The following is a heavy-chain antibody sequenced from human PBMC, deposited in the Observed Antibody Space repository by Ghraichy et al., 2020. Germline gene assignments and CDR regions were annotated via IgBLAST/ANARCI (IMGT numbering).Heavy chain of an antibody. CDR1: GGSFSGYY. CDR3: ASSNIVVGIALDD. J-gene: IGHJ4*02. D-gene: IGHD2-21*01. Sequence: GSLRLSCAVYGGSFSGYYWRWIRQPPGKGLEWIGEINHSGSTNYNPSRKSRVTISVETSKNQLSLKLSSVTAADTAVYYCASSNIVVGIALDDLGQGTLVTVST. CDR2: INHSGST. V-gene: IGHV4-34*01.